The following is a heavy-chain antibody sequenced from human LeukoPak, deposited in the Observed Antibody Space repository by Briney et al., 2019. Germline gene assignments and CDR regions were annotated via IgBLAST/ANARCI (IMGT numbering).Heavy chain of an antibody. CDR2: IYTSGST. CDR3: AREHPTAIAADY. J-gene: IGHJ4*02. V-gene: IGHV4-4*07. CDR1: GGSISSYY. Sequence: SETLSLTCTVSGGSISSYYWSWIRQPAGKGLEWIGRIYTSGSTNYNPSLKSRVTMSVDTSKNQFSLKLSSVTAADTAIYYCAREHPTAIAADYWGQGTLVTVSS. D-gene: IGHD2-21*02.